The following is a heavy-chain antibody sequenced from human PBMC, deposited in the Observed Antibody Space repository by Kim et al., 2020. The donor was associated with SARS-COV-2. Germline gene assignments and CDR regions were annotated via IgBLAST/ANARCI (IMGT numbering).Heavy chain of an antibody. CDR1: GYSFTDFW. V-gene: IGHV5-51*01. CDR2: IYPGDSDT. D-gene: IGHD3-16*02. J-gene: IGHJ4*02. Sequence: GESLKISCKGSGYSFTDFWIGWVRQMPGKGLEWMGIIYPGDSDTRYSPAFQGQVTISADKSISTAYLQWTSLKASDTAIYYCARHFSVGFSYCWIDYWGQGTLVTVSS. CDR3: ARHFSVGFSYCWIDY.